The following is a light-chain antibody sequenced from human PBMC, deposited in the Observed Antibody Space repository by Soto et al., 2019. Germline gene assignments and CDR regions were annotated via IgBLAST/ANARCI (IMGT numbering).Light chain of an antibody. CDR3: HQYDNAPQT. CDR1: QTLRRTY. Sequence: EIVMTQSPATLPVSPGERATLSCRASQTLRRTYIAWYQQKTFQAPRVLIYGASKRATGIPDRFSGSGSGTDFSLTISRLEPEDFAVYYCHQYDNAPQTYGQGTKVDIK. V-gene: IGKV3-20*01. CDR2: GAS. J-gene: IGKJ2*01.